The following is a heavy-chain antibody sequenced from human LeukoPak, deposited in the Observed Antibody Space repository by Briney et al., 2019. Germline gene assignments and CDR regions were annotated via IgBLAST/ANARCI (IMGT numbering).Heavy chain of an antibody. D-gene: IGHD2-2*01. CDR3: ARDGGVVVPTAPAVFDV. V-gene: IGHV4-4*07. CDR1: GGSISSYY. J-gene: IGHJ3*01. Sequence: SETLSPTCTVSGGSISSYYWSWIRQPAGKGLEWIGRIYISGSTNYNPSLKSRVTMSTDTSKNQLSLKLNSVTAADTAVYYCARDGGVVVPTAPAVFDVWGQGTMVTVSS. CDR2: IYISGST.